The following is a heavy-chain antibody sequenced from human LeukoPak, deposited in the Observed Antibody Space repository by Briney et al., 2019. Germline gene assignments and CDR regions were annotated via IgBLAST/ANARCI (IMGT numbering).Heavy chain of an antibody. Sequence: SEALSLTCTVSGGSISSYYWSWIRQPPGKGLEWIGYIYYSGSTNYNPSLKSRVTISVDTSKNQFSLKLSSVTAADTAVYYCARTTEGGYTYDYFYYYYMDVWGKGTTVTISS. V-gene: IGHV4-59*01. D-gene: IGHD5-18*01. CDR3: ARTTEGGYTYDYFYYYYMDV. CDR2: IYYSGST. J-gene: IGHJ6*03. CDR1: GGSISSYY.